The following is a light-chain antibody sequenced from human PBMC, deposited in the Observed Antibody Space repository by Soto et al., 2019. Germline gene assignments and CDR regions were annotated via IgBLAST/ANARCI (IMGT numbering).Light chain of an antibody. CDR3: QQYNNWPLALT. V-gene: IGKV3-15*01. Sequence: EIVMTQSQATLSVSPGERATLSCRASQSISSNLAWYQQKPDQAPRLLIYGASTRATGIPARFSGSGSGTDFTLTISSLQSEDFAVYYCQQYNNWPLALTFGGGTKVEIK. CDR2: GAS. J-gene: IGKJ4*01. CDR1: QSISSN.